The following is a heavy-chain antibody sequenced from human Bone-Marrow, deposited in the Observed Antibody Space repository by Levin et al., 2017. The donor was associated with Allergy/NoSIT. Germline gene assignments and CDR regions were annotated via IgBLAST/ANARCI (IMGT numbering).Heavy chain of an antibody. CDR3: ARDYNYYMDV. CDR1: GGSISSGGYY. J-gene: IGHJ6*03. V-gene: IGHV4-31*03. CDR2: IYYSGST. Sequence: KASETLSLTCTVSGGSISSGGYYWSWIRQHPGKGLEWIGYIYYSGSTYYNPSLKSRVTISVDTSKNQFSLKLSSVIAADTAVYYCARDYNYYMDVWGKGTTVTVSS.